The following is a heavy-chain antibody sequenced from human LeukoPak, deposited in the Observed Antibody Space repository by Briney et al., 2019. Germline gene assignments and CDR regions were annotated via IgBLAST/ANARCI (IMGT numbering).Heavy chain of an antibody. V-gene: IGHV3-53*01. D-gene: IGHD6-19*01. CDR2: IYSGGST. CDR1: GFTVSSNY. CDR3: AREFVAVAGSGWFDP. J-gene: IGHJ5*02. Sequence: GGSLRLSCAASGFTVSSNYMSWVRQAPGKGLEWVSVIYSGGSTYYADSVKGRFTISRDNSKNTLYLEMNSLRAEDTAVYYCAREFVAVAGSGWFDPWGQGTLVTVSS.